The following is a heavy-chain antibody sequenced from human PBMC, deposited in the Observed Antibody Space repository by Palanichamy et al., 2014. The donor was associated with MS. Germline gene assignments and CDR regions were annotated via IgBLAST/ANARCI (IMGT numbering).Heavy chain of an antibody. CDR3: AAGFDATAPPDYYYYGMDV. Sequence: QMQLVQSGPEVKKPGTSVKVSCKASGFTFTSSAVQWVRQARGQRLEWIGWIVVGSGNTNYARKFQERVTITRDMSTSTAYMELSSLRSEDTAVYYCAAGFDATAPPDYYYYGMDVWGQGTTVTVSS. J-gene: IGHJ6*02. V-gene: IGHV1-58*01. D-gene: IGHD2-15*01. CDR1: GFTFTSSA. CDR2: IVVGSGNT.